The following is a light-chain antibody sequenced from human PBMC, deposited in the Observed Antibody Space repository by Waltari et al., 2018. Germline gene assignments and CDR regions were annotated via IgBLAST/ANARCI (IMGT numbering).Light chain of an antibody. V-gene: IGLV2-14*03. J-gene: IGLJ2*01. CDR3: CSFTARGTWI. CDR1: SSDVGAYGY. CDR2: DVN. Sequence: QSALTQPGSVSGSPGQSITISCTGTSSDVGAYGYVSWYQQKPDKAPKLLIFDVNNRALRVANRFSGSKSGNTASLTISGLQAEDESDYYCCSFTARGTWIFGGGTRLTVV.